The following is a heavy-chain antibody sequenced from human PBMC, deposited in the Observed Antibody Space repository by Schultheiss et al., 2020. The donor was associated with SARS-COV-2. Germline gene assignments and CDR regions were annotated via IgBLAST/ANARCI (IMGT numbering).Heavy chain of an antibody. V-gene: IGHV4-61*02. J-gene: IGHJ4*02. CDR1: GGSISSGSYY. Sequence: SETLSLTCTVSGGSISSGSYYWSWIRQPAGKGLEWIGRIYTSGSTNYNPSLKSRVTMSVDTSKNQFSLKLSSVTAADTAVYYCASGDMGGPSNYVLHYWGQGTLVTVSS. CDR2: IYTSGST. D-gene: IGHD4-11*01. CDR3: ASGDMGGPSNYVLHY.